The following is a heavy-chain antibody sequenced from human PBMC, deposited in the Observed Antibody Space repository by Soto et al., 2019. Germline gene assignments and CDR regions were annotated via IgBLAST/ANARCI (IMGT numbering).Heavy chain of an antibody. CDR1: GFSFSSHG. CDR2: ISHDGSFK. CDR3: AKIEGSVPVDGDWFDP. D-gene: IGHD6-19*01. V-gene: IGHV3-30*18. J-gene: IGHJ5*02. Sequence: QVQLVESGGGVVQPGRSLRLSCAASGFSFSSHGMHWVRQAPGRGLEWVAVISHDGSFKSYADSLRGRFTVSRDNSKNTLYLQIHSLRPEDTAVYYCAKIEGSVPVDGDWFDPWGQGTLVTVSS.